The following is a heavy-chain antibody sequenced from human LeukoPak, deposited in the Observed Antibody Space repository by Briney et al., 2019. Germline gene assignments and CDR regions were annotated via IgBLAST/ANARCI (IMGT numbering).Heavy chain of an antibody. J-gene: IGHJ3*02. CDR2: ISGSGATT. V-gene: IGHV3-23*01. D-gene: IGHD6-13*01. CDR1: GFSFRTYA. CDR3: AKDHGGIAI. Sequence: PGGSLRLSCAASGFSFRTYAMTWVRQAPGKGLEWVTSISGSGATTYNADPLKGRFTISRDNSKNTLYLQMNSLRAEDTAVYYCAKDHGGIAIWGQGTMVTVSS.